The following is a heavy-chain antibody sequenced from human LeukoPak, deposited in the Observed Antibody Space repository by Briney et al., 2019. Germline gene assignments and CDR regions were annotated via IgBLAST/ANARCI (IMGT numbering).Heavy chain of an antibody. CDR1: GFTFSSYA. CDR2: ISGSGGST. V-gene: IGHV3-23*01. Sequence: GRSLRLSCAASGFTFSSYAMSWVRQAPGKGLEWVSAISGSGGSTYYADSMKGRFTISRDNSKNTLYLQMNSLRAEDTAVYYCAKLSGSRNHPFDYWGQGTLVTVSS. D-gene: IGHD1-26*01. CDR3: AKLSGSRNHPFDY. J-gene: IGHJ4*02.